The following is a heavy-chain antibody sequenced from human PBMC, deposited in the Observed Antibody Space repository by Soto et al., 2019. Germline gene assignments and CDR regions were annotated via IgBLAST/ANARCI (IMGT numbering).Heavy chain of an antibody. V-gene: IGHV3-74*01. J-gene: IGHJ4*02. CDR3: TRANNWSYDY. D-gene: IGHD1-1*01. Sequence: SLRLSCAASGFTFSSHWMHWVRQAPGKGLVWVSHIGPSGSGTRDADSVQGRFTISRDNARNTLYLQMNSLRDEDTAVYYCTRANNWSYDYWGQGSLVTVSS. CDR1: GFTFSSHW. CDR2: IGPSGSGT.